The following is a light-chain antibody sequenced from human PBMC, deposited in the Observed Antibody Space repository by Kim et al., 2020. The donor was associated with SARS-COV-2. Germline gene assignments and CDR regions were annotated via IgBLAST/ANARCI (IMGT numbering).Light chain of an antibody. CDR2: QDS. CDR1: KLGDKY. CDR3: QAWDSSIDVV. J-gene: IGLJ2*01. Sequence: SYELTQPPPVSVSPGQTASITCSGDKLGDKYACWYQQKPGQSPVLVIYQDSKRPSGIPERFSGSNSGNTATLTISGTQAMDEADYYCQAWDSSIDVVFGGGTQLTVL. V-gene: IGLV3-1*01.